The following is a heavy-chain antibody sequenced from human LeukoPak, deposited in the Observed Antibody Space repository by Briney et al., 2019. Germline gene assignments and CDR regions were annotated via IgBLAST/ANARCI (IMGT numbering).Heavy chain of an antibody. CDR3: ARDPRYSSGVFDY. CDR1: GFTFSSYA. V-gene: IGHV3-30*04. Sequence: PGGSLRLSCAASGFTFSSYAMHWVRQAPGKGLEWVAVISYDGSNKYYADSVKGRFTISRDNSKNTLYLQMNSLRAEDTAVYYCARDPRYSSGVFDYWGQGTLVTVSS. D-gene: IGHD6-19*01. J-gene: IGHJ4*02. CDR2: ISYDGSNK.